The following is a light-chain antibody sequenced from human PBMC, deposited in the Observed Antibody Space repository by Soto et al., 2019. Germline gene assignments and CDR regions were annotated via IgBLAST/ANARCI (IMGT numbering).Light chain of an antibody. CDR3: QQYHTYPPT. CDR1: QDISNF. Sequence: DIQMTQSPSSLSAFVGDRVTITCRASQDISNFLAWYQQKPGKAPESLIFAASSLQSGVPSQFSGSGSGTDFTLTISSLQPEDFATYYCQQYHTYPPTFGGGTKVEIK. J-gene: IGKJ4*01. V-gene: IGKV1-16*02. CDR2: AAS.